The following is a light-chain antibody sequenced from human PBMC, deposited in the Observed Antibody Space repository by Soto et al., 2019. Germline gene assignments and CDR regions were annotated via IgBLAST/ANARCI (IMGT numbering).Light chain of an antibody. Sequence: SVLTQPPSAPGTPGQRVTISCSGSSPNIGRNYVYWYQQLPGTAPKLLIHSNNQRPSGVPDRFSGSKSGTSASLAISGLRSEDEADYYCAAWDHSLSARVFGGGTKLTVL. J-gene: IGLJ2*01. V-gene: IGLV1-47*02. CDR1: SPNIGRNY. CDR2: SNN. CDR3: AAWDHSLSARV.